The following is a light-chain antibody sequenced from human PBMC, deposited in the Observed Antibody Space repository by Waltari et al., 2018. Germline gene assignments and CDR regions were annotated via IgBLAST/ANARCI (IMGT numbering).Light chain of an antibody. CDR2: WAS. Sequence: DIVMTQSPDSLAVSLGERATINCKSSQSVLHSSNKKNYLARYQQKPGQPPKLRIYWASTRECGVPDRFSGSGSGTDFTLPSSSLQAEDVAVYYCQQYYSTCQFGQGTKVEIK. V-gene: IGKV4-1*01. CDR1: QSVLHSSNKKNY. J-gene: IGKJ1*01. CDR3: QQYYSTCQ.